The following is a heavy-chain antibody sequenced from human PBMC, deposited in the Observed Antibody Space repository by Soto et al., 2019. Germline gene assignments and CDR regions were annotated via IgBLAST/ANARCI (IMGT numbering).Heavy chain of an antibody. Sequence: QPGGSLRLSCAAPGFRLSSYAMSWVRQAPGQGPEWLSVISASGGSAYYADSVRGRFTISRDNSKNTLYLQMKSLGAEDTAVYYCASSSALWHGMDAWGQGTTVTVSS. V-gene: IGHV3-23*01. CDR3: ASSSALWHGMDA. CDR2: ISASGGSA. D-gene: IGHD6-6*01. J-gene: IGHJ6*02. CDR1: GFRLSSYA.